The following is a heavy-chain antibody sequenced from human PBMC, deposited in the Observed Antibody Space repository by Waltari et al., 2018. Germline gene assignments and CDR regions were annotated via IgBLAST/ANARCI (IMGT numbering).Heavy chain of an antibody. D-gene: IGHD1-26*01. V-gene: IGHV3-23*04. CDR2: ISGSGGST. J-gene: IGHJ4*02. CDR3: VERDMGATTNDDY. Sequence: EVQLVESGGGLVQPGGSLRLSCAASGFTFSRYAMCWVRTAPGKGLEWVSAISGSGGSTYYADSVKGRFTISRDNSKNTLYLQMNSLRAEDTAVYYCVERDMGATTNDDYWGQGTLVTVSS. CDR1: GFTFSRYA.